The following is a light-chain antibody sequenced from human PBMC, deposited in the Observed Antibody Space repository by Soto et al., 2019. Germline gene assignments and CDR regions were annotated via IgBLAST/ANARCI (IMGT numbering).Light chain of an antibody. J-gene: IGKJ1*01. CDR1: QSISSSF. V-gene: IGKV3-20*01. Sequence: EIVLTQSPGSLSLSPGERDTLSWRASQSISSSFLAWYQQKPGQAPRLLIYGASSRATGIPDRFSGSGSGTDFTLTISRLDPDDFAVYYCQLYDTSSWTFGQGTKVEIK. CDR2: GAS. CDR3: QLYDTSSWT.